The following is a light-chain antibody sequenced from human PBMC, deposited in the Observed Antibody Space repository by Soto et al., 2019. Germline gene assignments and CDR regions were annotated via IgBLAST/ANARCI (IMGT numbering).Light chain of an antibody. CDR1: QSVSSY. Sequence: EIVLTQSPATLSLSPGERATLSCRASQSVSSYLAWYQQKPGQAPRLLIYDASNRATGIPARFSGSGSGTDFTLTISNLEPEDFAFYYCQQLTNCPITFGQGPGLEIK. CDR2: DAS. V-gene: IGKV3-11*01. J-gene: IGKJ5*01. CDR3: QQLTNCPIT.